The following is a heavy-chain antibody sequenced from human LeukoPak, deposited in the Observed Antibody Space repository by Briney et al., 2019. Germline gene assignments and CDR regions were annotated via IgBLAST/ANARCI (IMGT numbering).Heavy chain of an antibody. CDR3: ARLSIAAEWFDP. D-gene: IGHD6-6*01. CDR1: GGSFSGYY. CDR2: INHSGST. J-gene: IGHJ5*02. Sequence: SETLSLTCAVYGGSFSGYYWSWIRQPPGKGLEWIGEINHSGSTNYNPSLKSRVTISVDTSKNQFSLKLSSVTAADTAMYYCARLSIAAEWFDPWGQGTLVTVSS. V-gene: IGHV4-34*01.